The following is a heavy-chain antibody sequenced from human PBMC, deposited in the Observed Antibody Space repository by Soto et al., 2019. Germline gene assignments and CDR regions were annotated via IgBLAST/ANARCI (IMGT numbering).Heavy chain of an antibody. Sequence: SSVKVSWKASDYTFTDYGICWVRQAPGQGLEWMGWNTGYNGNTNYAQKFQDIVTMTTDTSTSTAYLEVRGLRSDDTAVYVCAIDHYGYAVYREADYYYWGQRTLVTVSS. CDR1: DYTFTDYG. CDR3: AIDHYGYAVYREADYYY. J-gene: IGHJ4*02. CDR2: NTGYNGNT. V-gene: IGHV1-18*04. D-gene: IGHD2-2*03.